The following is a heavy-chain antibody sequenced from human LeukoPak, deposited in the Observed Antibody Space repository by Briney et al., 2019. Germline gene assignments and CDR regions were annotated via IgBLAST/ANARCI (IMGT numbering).Heavy chain of an antibody. D-gene: IGHD2-15*01. J-gene: IGHJ5*02. V-gene: IGHV4-34*01. CDR3: ARLRSCSGGSCYSPWFDP. CDR2: INHSGST. Sequence: SETLSLTCAVYGGSFSGYYWSWIRQPPGKGLEWIGEINHSGSTNYNPSLKSRVTISVDTSKNQFSLKLSSVTAADTAVYYCARLRSCSGGSCYSPWFDPWGQGTLATVSS. CDR1: GGSFSGYY.